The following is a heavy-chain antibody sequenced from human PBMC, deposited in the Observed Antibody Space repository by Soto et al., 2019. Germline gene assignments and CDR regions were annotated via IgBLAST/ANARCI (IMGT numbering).Heavy chain of an antibody. D-gene: IGHD5-18*01. V-gene: IGHV3-21*01. J-gene: IGHJ4*02. Sequence: GGSLRLSCAASGFTFSSYSMNWVRQAPGKGLEWVSSISSSSSYIYYADSVKGRFTISRDNAKNSLYLQMNSLRAEDTALYYCARDQPGYSYGYGLGYWGQVTLVTVSS. CDR2: ISSSSSYI. CDR3: ARDQPGYSYGYGLGY. CDR1: GFTFSSYS.